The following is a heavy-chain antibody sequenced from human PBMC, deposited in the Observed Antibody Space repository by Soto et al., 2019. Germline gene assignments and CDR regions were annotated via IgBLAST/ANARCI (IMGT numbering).Heavy chain of an antibody. Sequence: QVQLQESGPGVVEPSQTLSLTCTVSGGSINNNGYFWSWIRQPPGSGLEWIGHIYNSGSTYSNPSLKSRLTISVDTSKNQFSLKLSSVTAADTAVYYCARGPSGEKVDYWGQGTLVTVSS. D-gene: IGHD1-26*01. CDR1: GGSINNNGYF. CDR2: IYNSGST. V-gene: IGHV4-30-4*01. CDR3: ARGPSGEKVDY. J-gene: IGHJ4*02.